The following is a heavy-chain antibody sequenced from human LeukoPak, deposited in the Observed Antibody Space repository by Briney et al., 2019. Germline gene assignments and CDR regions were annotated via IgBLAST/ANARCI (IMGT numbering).Heavy chain of an antibody. J-gene: IGHJ4*02. CDR3: ARASMYYGSGSDY. CDR2: IYYSGST. V-gene: IGHV4-30-4*01. D-gene: IGHD3-10*01. CDR1: GGSISSGDYY. Sequence: PSETLSLTCTVSGGSISSGDYYWSWIRQPPGKGLEWIGYIYYSGSTYYNPSLKSRVTISVDTSKNQFSLKLSSVTAADTAVYYCARASMYYGSGSDYWGQGTLVTVSS.